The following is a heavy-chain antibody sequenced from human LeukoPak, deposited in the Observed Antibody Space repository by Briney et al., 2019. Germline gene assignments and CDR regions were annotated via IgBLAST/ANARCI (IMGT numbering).Heavy chain of an antibody. CDR2: IHYSGST. J-gene: IGHJ4*02. D-gene: IGHD1-26*01. V-gene: IGHV4-31*03. Sequence: SSETLSLTCTVAGGSISVGAYYWSWIRQHPGKGLEWIGYIHYSGSTYYNPSLKSRTVISKDTSKNQFSLKLTSVTAADTAVYYCARGVGATGYWGQGTLVTVSS. CDR1: GGSISVGAYY. CDR3: ARGVGATGY.